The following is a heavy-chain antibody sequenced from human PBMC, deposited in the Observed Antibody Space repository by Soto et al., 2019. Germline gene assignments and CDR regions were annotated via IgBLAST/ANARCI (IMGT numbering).Heavy chain of an antibody. D-gene: IGHD2-21*02. J-gene: IGHJ4*02. V-gene: IGHV2-5*02. CDR3: AHIRCGDDCPTGRFDY. Sequence: QITLKESGPTLVKPTQTLTLTCTFSGFSFTSGVGVGWIRQPPGKALEWLALIFRDGGKRYRPSLKSSLTITKDTSQNLVVLTMSNMDPVDTATYYCAHIRCGDDCPTGRFDYWGQGTLVTVSS. CDR2: IFRDGGK. CDR1: GFSFTSGVG.